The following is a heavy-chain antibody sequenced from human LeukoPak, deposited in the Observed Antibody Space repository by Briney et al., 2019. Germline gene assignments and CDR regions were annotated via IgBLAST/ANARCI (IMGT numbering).Heavy chain of an antibody. D-gene: IGHD3-10*01. V-gene: IGHV4-34*01. J-gene: IGHJ2*01. CDR2: INHSGST. CDR3: ARSYYKVWYFDL. CDR1: GGAFSGYY. Sequence: SENPSPNCAVFGGAFSGYYWSWIRQPPREGLEWIGEINHSGSTNYNPSLKSRVTISVDTSKNQFSLKLSSVTAADTAAYYCARSYYKVWYFDLWGRGTLVTVSS.